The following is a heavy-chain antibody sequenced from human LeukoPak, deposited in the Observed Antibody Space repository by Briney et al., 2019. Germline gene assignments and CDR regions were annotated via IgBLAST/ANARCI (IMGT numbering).Heavy chain of an antibody. CDR3: AREVDSDYYDSSGLYYFDY. V-gene: IGHV3-11*01. Sequence: GGSLRLSCAASGFTFSDYYMSWIRQAPGKGLEWVSYISSSGSTIYYADSVKGRFTISRDSAKNSLYLQMNSLRAEDTAVYYCAREVDSDYYDSSGLYYFDYWGQGTLVTVSS. D-gene: IGHD3-22*01. CDR1: GFTFSDYY. J-gene: IGHJ4*02. CDR2: ISSSGSTI.